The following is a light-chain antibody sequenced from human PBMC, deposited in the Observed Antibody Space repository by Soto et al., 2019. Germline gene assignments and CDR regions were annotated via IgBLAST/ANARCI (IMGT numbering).Light chain of an antibody. CDR3: CSYRGSYNWV. J-gene: IGLJ7*01. CDR1: SSDVGGYNY. Sequence: QSALTQPRSVSGSPGQSVTISCTGTSSDVGGYNYVSWYQQYPGKAPKFVIYDVNKRPSGVPDRFSGSKSGNTASLTISGLQAEDEADYYCCSYRGSYNWVFGGGTQLTVL. V-gene: IGLV2-11*01. CDR2: DVN.